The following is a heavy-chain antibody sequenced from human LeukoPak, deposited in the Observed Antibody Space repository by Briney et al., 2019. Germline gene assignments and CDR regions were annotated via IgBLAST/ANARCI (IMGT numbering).Heavy chain of an antibody. J-gene: IGHJ4*02. CDR2: TYYRSKWYN. CDR1: GDNVSSNTAA. D-gene: IGHD3-22*01. V-gene: IGHV6-1*01. CDR3: VREEFYGSSGYYDY. Sequence: SQILSLTCAISGDNVSSNTAAWNWIRQSPSRGLEWLGRTYYRSKWYNDYAASVKSRITINPETSKNQFSLQLNSVTPEDTAVYYCVREEFYGSSGYYDYWGQGNLVTVSS.